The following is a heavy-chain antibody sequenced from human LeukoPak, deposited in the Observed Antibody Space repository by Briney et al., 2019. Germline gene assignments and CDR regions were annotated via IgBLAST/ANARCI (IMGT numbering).Heavy chain of an antibody. CDR3: ARLPAYCSSTSCSFFDY. J-gene: IGHJ4*02. D-gene: IGHD2-2*01. V-gene: IGHV4-39*01. CDR1: GGSISSSSYY. Sequence: SETLSLTCTVSGGSISSSSYYWGWIRQPPGKGLEWIGSIYYSGSTYYNPSLKSRVTISVDTSKNQFSLKLSSVTAADTAVYYCARLPAYCSSTSCSFFDYWGQGTLVTVSS. CDR2: IYYSGST.